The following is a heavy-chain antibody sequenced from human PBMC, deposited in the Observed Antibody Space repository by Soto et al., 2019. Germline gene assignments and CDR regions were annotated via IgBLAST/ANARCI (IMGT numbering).Heavy chain of an antibody. D-gene: IGHD2-2*01. CDR2: IGGTGNTT. Sequence: GGSLRLSCAASGFTFMVYAMSWCRQAPGRGLEWVSAIGGTGNTTYYADSVKGRFTIARDNSRDTLYLQMTSLRVEDTAVYYCARIRQLLFVSWGQGTLVTVSS. CDR1: GFTFMVYA. J-gene: IGHJ4*02. V-gene: IGHV3-23*01. CDR3: ARIRQLLFVS.